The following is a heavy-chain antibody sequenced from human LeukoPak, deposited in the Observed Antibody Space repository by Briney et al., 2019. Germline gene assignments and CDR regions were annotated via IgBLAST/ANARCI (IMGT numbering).Heavy chain of an antibody. Sequence: SETLSLTCTVSGGSISSYYWSWIRQPPGKGLEWIGYIYYSGSTNYNPSVKSRVTISVDTSKNQFSLKLSSVTAADTAVYYCARAGGSNFHSFDYWGQGTLVTVSS. J-gene: IGHJ4*02. CDR1: GGSISSYY. CDR2: IYYSGST. D-gene: IGHD1-26*01. CDR3: ARAGGSNFHSFDY. V-gene: IGHV4-59*08.